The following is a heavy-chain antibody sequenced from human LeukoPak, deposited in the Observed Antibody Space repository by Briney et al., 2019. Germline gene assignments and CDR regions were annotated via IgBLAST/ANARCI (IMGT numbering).Heavy chain of an antibody. CDR3: AKAAASDTVTTLGVDY. D-gene: IGHD4-17*01. J-gene: IGHJ4*02. Sequence: GGSLRLSCAVSGFTFNNYAMSWVRQAPGKGLEWVSAIGASGDNTYYADSVKGRFTISRDNSKNMLNLHMNSLRAEDTAIYHCAKAAASDTVTTLGVDYWGQGTLVAVSS. CDR1: GFTFNNYA. V-gene: IGHV3-23*01. CDR2: IGASGDNT.